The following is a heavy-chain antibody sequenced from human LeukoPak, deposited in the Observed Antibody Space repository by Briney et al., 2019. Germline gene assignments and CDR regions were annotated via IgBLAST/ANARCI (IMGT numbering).Heavy chain of an antibody. CDR3: AREDTAMVEDY. D-gene: IGHD5-18*01. CDR2: ISSSSSSYI. CDR1: GFTVSSNY. Sequence: GGSLRLSCAASGFTVSSNYMSWVRQAPGKGLEWVSSISSSSSSYIYYADSVKGRFTISRDNAKNSLYLQMNSLRAEDTAVYYCAREDTAMVEDYWGQGTLVTVSS. V-gene: IGHV3-21*01. J-gene: IGHJ4*02.